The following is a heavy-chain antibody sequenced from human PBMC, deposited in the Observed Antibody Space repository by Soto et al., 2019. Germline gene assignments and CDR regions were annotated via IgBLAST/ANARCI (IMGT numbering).Heavy chain of an antibody. CDR1: GFTFNTYA. CDR3: ARAGSSSWDMDV. CDR2: LSYDGNIK. Sequence: GGSLRLSCAASGFTFNTYAMHWVRQAPGKGLEWVAVLSYDGNIKYYAASVKGRFTISRDNSKNTVYLQMNSLRTEDTALYYCARAGSSSWDMDVWGQGTTVTVSS. V-gene: IGHV3-30-3*01. J-gene: IGHJ6*02. D-gene: IGHD6-13*01.